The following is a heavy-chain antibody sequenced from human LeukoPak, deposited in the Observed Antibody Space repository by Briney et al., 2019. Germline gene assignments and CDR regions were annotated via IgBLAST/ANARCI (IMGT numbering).Heavy chain of an antibody. CDR1: GFTFSSYS. Sequence: PGGSLRPSCAASGFTFSSYSMNWVRQAPGKGLEWVSSISSSSYIYYADSVKGRFTISRDNAKNSLYLQMNSLRAEDTAVYYCARDHLELGTSNGFDYWGQGTLVTVSS. CDR2: ISSSSYI. J-gene: IGHJ4*02. D-gene: IGHD7-27*01. V-gene: IGHV3-21*01. CDR3: ARDHLELGTSNGFDY.